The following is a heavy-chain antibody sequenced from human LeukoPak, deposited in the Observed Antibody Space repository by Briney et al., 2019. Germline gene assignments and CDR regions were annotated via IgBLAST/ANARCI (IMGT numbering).Heavy chain of an antibody. CDR2: IYYNGST. V-gene: IGHV4-59*01. J-gene: IGHJ5*02. Sequence: SETLSLTCTVSGGAIGLYHWSWIRQPPGKGLEWIGYIYYNGSTKYNPSLKSRLTMSVDTSKKQFSLNMTSMTAADTAVYYCARDRAAGSDWLDPWGQGTLVTVSS. CDR1: GGAIGLYH. D-gene: IGHD3-10*01. CDR3: ARDRAAGSDWLDP.